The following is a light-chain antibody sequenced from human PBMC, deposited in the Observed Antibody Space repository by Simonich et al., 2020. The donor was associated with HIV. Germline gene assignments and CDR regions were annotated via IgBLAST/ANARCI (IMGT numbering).Light chain of an antibody. V-gene: IGKV2-28*01. CDR3: MQALQTPPT. J-gene: IGKJ2*01. CDR2: LGS. Sequence: DIVMTQTPLSLSVTPGQPASISCKSSQSLLHSDGKTYLYWYLQKPGQSPQLLIYLGSNRASGVPDRFSGSGSGTDFTLKISRVEAEDVGVYYCMQALQTPPTFGQGTKLEIK. CDR1: QSLLHSDGKTY.